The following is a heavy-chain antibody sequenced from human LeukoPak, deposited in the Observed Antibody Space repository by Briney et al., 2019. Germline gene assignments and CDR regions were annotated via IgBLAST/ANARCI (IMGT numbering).Heavy chain of an antibody. CDR2: IYPGDSDT. CDR3: ARLTDSSGWNTFEY. Sequence: GESLKISCKGSGYNFDTYWIAWVRQVPGKGLEWMGIIYPGDSDTRYSPSFQGQVTISADKSISSAYLQWSSLKASDSAIYYCARLTDSSGWNTFEYWGQGTLVTVSS. D-gene: IGHD6-19*01. V-gene: IGHV5-51*01. J-gene: IGHJ4*02. CDR1: GYNFDTYW.